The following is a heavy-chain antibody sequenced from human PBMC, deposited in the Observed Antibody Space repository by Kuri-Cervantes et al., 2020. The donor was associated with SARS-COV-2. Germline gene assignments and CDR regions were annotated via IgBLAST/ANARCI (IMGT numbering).Heavy chain of an antibody. CDR2: INSGGSST. D-gene: IGHD2-2*03. CDR3: ARDGYWTNWYFDL. Sequence: GESLKISCAASGFTFSSYWMHWVRQAPGKGLVWVSRINSGGSSTSYADSVKGRFTISRDNAKNTLYLQMNSLRAEDTAVYYCARDGYWTNWYFDLWGRGTLVTVSS. CDR1: GFTFSSYW. V-gene: IGHV3-74*01. J-gene: IGHJ2*01.